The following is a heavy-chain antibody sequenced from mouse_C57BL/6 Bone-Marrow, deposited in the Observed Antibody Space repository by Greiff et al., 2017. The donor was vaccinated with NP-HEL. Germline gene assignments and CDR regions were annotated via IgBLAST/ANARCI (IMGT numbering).Heavy chain of an antibody. D-gene: IGHD4-1*01. CDR3: ATRLGFGYYFDY. J-gene: IGHJ2*01. V-gene: IGHV14-2*01. CDR1: GFNINDYY. Sequence: VQLQQSGAELVKPGASVKLSCTASGFNINDYYMHWVKQRTEQGLEWIGRIDPEDGETKYAPKFQGKATITADTSSNTAYLQLRSLTSEDTAVYYCATRLGFGYYFDYWGQGTTLTVSS. CDR2: IDPEDGET.